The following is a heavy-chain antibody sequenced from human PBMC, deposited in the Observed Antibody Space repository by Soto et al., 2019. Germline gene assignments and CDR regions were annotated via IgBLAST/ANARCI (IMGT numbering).Heavy chain of an antibody. V-gene: IGHV1-69*08. J-gene: IGHJ4*02. CDR2: IIPIFGVT. CDR3: VRDWESTTQTWGFGDS. Sequence: QVQLVQSGAEVKKPGSSVKVSCKASGGTFSSYTITWVRQAPGQGLEWLGRIIPIFGVTNYAQKFQDRVTITAERSTTTAYMELRRLRSEDTAVYYCVRDWESTTQTWGFGDSWGQGTLVTVSS. D-gene: IGHD1-1*01. CDR1: GGTFSSYT.